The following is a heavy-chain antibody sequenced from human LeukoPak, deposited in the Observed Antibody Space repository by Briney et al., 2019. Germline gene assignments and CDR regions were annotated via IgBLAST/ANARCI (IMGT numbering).Heavy chain of an antibody. CDR1: GFTFSSYG. Sequence: GGSLRLSCAASGFTFSSYGMHWVRQAPGKGLEWVAVIWYDGSNKYYADSVKGRFTISRDNSKNTLYLQMNSLRAEDTAVYYCARDSVETPSQADYFDYWGQGTLVTVSS. CDR2: IWYDGSNK. D-gene: IGHD4-23*01. V-gene: IGHV3-33*01. J-gene: IGHJ4*02. CDR3: ARDSVETPSQADYFDY.